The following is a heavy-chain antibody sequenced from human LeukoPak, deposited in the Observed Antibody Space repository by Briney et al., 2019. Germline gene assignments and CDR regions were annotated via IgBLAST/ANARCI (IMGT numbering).Heavy chain of an antibody. CDR3: ARGFYGDLSYAFDI. Sequence: PGGSLRLSCAASGFTFSSYGMHWVRQAPGKGLEWVAVISYDGSNKYYADSVKGRFTISRDNSKNTLYLQMNSLRAEDTAVYYCARGFYGDLSYAFDIWGQGTMVTVSS. V-gene: IGHV3-30*03. CDR1: GFTFSSYG. CDR2: ISYDGSNK. J-gene: IGHJ3*02. D-gene: IGHD4-17*01.